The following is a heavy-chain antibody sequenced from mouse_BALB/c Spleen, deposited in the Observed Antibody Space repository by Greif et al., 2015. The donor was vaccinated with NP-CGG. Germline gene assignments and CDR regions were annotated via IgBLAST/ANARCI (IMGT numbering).Heavy chain of an antibody. Sequence: VQVVESGAELVKPGASVKLSCKASGYTFTSYWMHWVKQRPGQGLEWIGEINPSNGRTNYNEKFKSKATLTVDKSSGTAYMQLSSLTSEDSAVYYCAIYDGYYYYAMDYWGQGTSVTVSS. CDR1: GYTFTSYW. V-gene: IGHV1S81*02. CDR3: AIYDGYYYYAMDY. J-gene: IGHJ4*01. D-gene: IGHD2-3*01. CDR2: INPSNGRT.